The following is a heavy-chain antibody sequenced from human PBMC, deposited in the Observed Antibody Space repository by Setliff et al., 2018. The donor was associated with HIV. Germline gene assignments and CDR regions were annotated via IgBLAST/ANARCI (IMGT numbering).Heavy chain of an antibody. Sequence: SETLSLTCTVSGGSISSYYWSWIRQPAGKGLEWIGRMYTSGVAKYNPSLESRVTMSVGTSKNQMSLELTSVTAADTAVYYCARDPKVEWDLLGAFDVWGQGTMVTVSS. V-gene: IGHV4-4*07. J-gene: IGHJ3*01. CDR3: ARDPKVEWDLLGAFDV. CDR2: MYTSGVA. CDR1: GGSISSYY. D-gene: IGHD3-16*01.